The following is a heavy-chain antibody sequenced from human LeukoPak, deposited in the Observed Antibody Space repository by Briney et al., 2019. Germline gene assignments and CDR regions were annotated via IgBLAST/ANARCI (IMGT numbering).Heavy chain of an antibody. CDR1: GFTVSSNY. J-gene: IGHJ4*02. CDR3: AKDAAGYYDSSGYSPGSY. Sequence: GGSLRLSCAASGFTVSSNYMSWVRQAPGKGLEWVSVIYSDGRTYYADSVKGRFTISRDNSKNTLYFETNSLRAEDTAVYYCAKDAAGYYDSSGYSPGSYWGQGTLVTVSS. CDR2: IYSDGRT. V-gene: IGHV3-53*01. D-gene: IGHD3-22*01.